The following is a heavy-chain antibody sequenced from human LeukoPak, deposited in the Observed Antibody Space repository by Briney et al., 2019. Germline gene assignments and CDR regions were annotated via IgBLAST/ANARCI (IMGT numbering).Heavy chain of an antibody. Sequence: GSLRLSCAASGFTFDNYAIHWVRQAPGKGLEWIGEVNLQGSTNYNPSLMGRVAISVDMSENHISLQLTSVTAADTAVYYCAREGGPYRPLDYSGQGTLVTVSS. CDR2: VNLQGST. CDR3: AREGGPYRPLDY. CDR1: GFTFDNYA. V-gene: IGHV4-34*01. J-gene: IGHJ4*02.